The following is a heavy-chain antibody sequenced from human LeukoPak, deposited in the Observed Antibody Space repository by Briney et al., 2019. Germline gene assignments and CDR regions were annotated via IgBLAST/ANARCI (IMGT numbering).Heavy chain of an antibody. CDR3: ARLRHFDT. CDR1: GGSISSYY. J-gene: IGHJ4*02. CDR2: IYYSGST. Sequence: SETLSLTCTVSGGSISSYYWSWIRQPPGKGLEWIGYIYYSGSTNYNPSLKSRVTISVDTSKNQFSLKLSSVTAADTAVYYCARLRHFDTWGQGTLVTVSS. D-gene: IGHD3-3*01. V-gene: IGHV4-59*01.